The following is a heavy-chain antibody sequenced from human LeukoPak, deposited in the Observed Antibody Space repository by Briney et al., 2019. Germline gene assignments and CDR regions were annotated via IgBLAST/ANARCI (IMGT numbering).Heavy chain of an antibody. J-gene: IGHJ4*02. CDR2: IRSRSSNV. D-gene: IGHD5-24*01. CDR1: GFTFSSYS. Sequence: KPGGSLRLSCAASGFTFSSYSMNWVRQAPGKGLEWVAPIRSRSSNVYYADSVKGRFTISRDNAKNSLYLQMNSLRAEDTALYYCARDGGVDGYNSYFDYWGQGTLVTVSS. CDR3: ARDGGVDGYNSYFDY. V-gene: IGHV3-21*01.